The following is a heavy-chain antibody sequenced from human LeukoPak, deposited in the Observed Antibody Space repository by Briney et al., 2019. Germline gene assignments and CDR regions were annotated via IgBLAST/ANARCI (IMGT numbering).Heavy chain of an antibody. J-gene: IGHJ4*02. D-gene: IGHD3-22*01. Sequence: GGSLRLSCAASGFXFNTYGIHWVRQAPGKGQEWVAVISYDGNNKYYADSVKGRFTISRDNSKNILYLQMNSLRAEDTAVYYCAKVYDTGTYYPLGYWAQGTLVTVSS. V-gene: IGHV3-30*18. CDR1: GFXFNTYG. CDR2: ISYDGNNK. CDR3: AKVYDTGTYYPLGY.